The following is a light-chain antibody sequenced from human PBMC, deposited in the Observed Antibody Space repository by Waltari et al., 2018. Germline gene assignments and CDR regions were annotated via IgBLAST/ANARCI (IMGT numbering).Light chain of an antibody. CDR3: CSYAGLGIYV. CDR2: EVT. V-gene: IGLV2-23*02. J-gene: IGLJ1*01. CDR1: SSDVGNYTL. Sequence: QSGLTQPASVSGSPGPSITTSCTGTSSDVGNYTLVSWYQQYPGKAPKLMVYEVTKRTSGVSDRFSGSKSGNTASLTIYGLQSEDEADYYCCSYAGLGIYVFGTGTKVTVL.